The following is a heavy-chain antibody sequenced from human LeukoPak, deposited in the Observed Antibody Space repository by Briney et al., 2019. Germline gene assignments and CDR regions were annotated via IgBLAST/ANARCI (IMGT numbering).Heavy chain of an antibody. V-gene: IGHV4-34*01. D-gene: IGHD4-17*01. CDR3: ARGPTTVTMYYFEY. J-gene: IGHJ4*02. CDR1: GGSFIGYY. CDR2: INHSGST. Sequence: SETLSLTSAVYGGSFIGYYWSWIRQPPGKGLEWIGEINHSGSTNYNPSLKSRVTISVDTSKNQFSLKLSSVTAADTAVYYCARGPTTVTMYYFEYWGQGTLVTVSS.